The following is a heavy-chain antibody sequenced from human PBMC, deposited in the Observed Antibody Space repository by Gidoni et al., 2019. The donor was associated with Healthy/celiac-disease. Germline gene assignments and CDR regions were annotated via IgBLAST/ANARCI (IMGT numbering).Heavy chain of an antibody. J-gene: IGHJ5*02. D-gene: IGHD2-8*01. Sequence: QVQLQESAPGLVKPSEPLSLTCTVSGGSISSYYWSWIRQPPGKGLEWIGYIYYSGSTNYNPSLKSRVTISVDTSKNQFSLKLSSVTAADTAVYYCARAHSDIVLMVYENWFDPWGQGTLVTVSS. CDR3: ARAHSDIVLMVYENWFDP. CDR1: GGSISSYY. V-gene: IGHV4-59*01. CDR2: IYYSGST.